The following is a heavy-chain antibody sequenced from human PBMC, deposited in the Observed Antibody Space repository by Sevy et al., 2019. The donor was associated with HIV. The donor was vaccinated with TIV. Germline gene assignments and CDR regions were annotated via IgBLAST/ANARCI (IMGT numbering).Heavy chain of an antibody. D-gene: IGHD4-4*01. CDR1: GFTLSDAW. J-gene: IGHJ4*02. Sequence: GGSLRLSCAASGFTLSDAWMSWVRQAPGKGLEWVGRIKSKTDGGPTDYAAPVKGRFTISRDEPKNTLYLQMNSLKTEDTAVYYCTTDAHDFTNYPSPYYFDQWGQGTLVTVSS. CDR2: IKSKTDGGPT. V-gene: IGHV3-15*01. CDR3: TTDAHDFTNYPSPYYFDQ.